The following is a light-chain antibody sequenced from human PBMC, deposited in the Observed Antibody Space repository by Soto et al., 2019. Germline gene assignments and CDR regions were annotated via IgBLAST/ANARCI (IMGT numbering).Light chain of an antibody. Sequence: IVLTQSPATLSLFPGERATLSCRASQSVSIYLAWYQQKPGQAPRLLIYGASSRATGIPDRFSGSGSGADFTLTISRLEPEDFAVYYCQQRSNWPPRITFGQGTRLEIK. V-gene: IGKV3-11*01. CDR2: GAS. J-gene: IGKJ5*01. CDR3: QQRSNWPPRIT. CDR1: QSVSIY.